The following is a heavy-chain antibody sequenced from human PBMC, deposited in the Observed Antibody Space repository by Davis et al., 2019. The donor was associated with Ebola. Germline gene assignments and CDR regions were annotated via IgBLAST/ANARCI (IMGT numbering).Heavy chain of an antibody. CDR2: MNPNSGNT. V-gene: IGHV1-8*01. J-gene: IGHJ5*02. CDR1: GYTFTSYD. D-gene: IGHD2/OR15-2a*01. Sequence: AASVKVSCKASGYTFTSYDINWVRQATGQGLEWMGWMNPNSGNTGYAQKFQGRVTMTRNTSMSTAYMELSSLRSEDTAVYYCARGRGTTHKENWFDPWGQGTLVTVSS. CDR3: ARGRGTTHKENWFDP.